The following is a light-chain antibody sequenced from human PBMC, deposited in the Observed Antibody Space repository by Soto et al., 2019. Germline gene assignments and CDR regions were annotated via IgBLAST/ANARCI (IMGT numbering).Light chain of an antibody. CDR1: QSISDT. Sequence: IVLTQSPATLSVSPGGRATLSCRASQSISDTLAWYQQKPGQAPRLLIHGASTRAPGSPARFSGSGSGTDFTLTISSLQSEDFAVYYCQQYDNWPWTFGQGTKVEIK. CDR3: QQYDNWPWT. V-gene: IGKV3D-15*01. J-gene: IGKJ1*01. CDR2: GAS.